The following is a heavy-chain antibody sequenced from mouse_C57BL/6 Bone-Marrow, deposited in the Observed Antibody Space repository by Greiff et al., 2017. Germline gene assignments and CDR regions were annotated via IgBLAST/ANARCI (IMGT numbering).Heavy chain of an antibody. D-gene: IGHD1-1*01. CDR2: IRLKSDNYAT. CDR1: GFTFSNYW. CDR3: TRITTVVEDYAMDY. V-gene: IGHV6-3*01. J-gene: IGHJ4*01. Sequence: EVQRVESGGGLVQPGGSMKLSCVASGFTFSNYWMNWVRQSPEKGLEWVAQIRLKSDNYATHYAESVKGRFTISRDDSKSSVYLQMNNLRAEDTGIYYCTRITTVVEDYAMDYWGQGTSVTVSS.